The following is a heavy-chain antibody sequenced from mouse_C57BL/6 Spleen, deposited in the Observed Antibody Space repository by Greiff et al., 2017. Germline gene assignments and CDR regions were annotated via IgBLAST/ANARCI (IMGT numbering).Heavy chain of an antibody. D-gene: IGHD1-1*01. CDR3: ARLLRPGYWYDDV. CDR1: GYTFTSYW. J-gene: IGHJ1*03. V-gene: IGHV1-50*01. Sequence: VQLQQPGAELVKPGASVKLSCKASGYTFTSYWMQWVKQRPGPGLEWIGEIDPSDRYTNYNQKFKGKATLTVDTSSSTAYMQLRSLTSEDSAVYYCARLLRPGYWYDDVWGTGTTVTVSS. CDR2: IDPSDRYT.